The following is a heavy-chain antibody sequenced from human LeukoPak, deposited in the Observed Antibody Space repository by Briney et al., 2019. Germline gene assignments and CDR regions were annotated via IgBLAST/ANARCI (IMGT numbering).Heavy chain of an antibody. CDR3: AKDGLYYDGSAHVYYFDY. J-gene: IGHJ4*02. CDR2: ITGSGGYT. CDR1: GFTFSGYA. Sequence: GGSLRLSCAASGFTFSGYAMTWVRQAPGKGLEWVSSITGSGGYTYYIDSVKGRFTISRDNSNNILYLQMNSLRGEDTALYYCAKDGLYYDGSAHVYYFDYWGQGTLVAVSS. D-gene: IGHD3-22*01. V-gene: IGHV3-23*01.